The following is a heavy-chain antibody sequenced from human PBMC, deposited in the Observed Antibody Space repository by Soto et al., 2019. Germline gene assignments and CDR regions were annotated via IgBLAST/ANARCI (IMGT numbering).Heavy chain of an antibody. CDR3: ARRAGYCTNGVCYGAFDI. V-gene: IGHV4-31*03. D-gene: IGHD2-8*01. CDR2: IYYSGST. J-gene: IGHJ3*02. Sequence: SETLSLTCTVSGGSISSGGYYWSWIRQHPGKGLEWIAYIYYSGSTYYNPSLKSRVTISVDTSKKQFSLKLSSVTAADTAVYYCARRAGYCTNGVCYGAFDIWGQGTMVTVSS. CDR1: GGSISSGGYY.